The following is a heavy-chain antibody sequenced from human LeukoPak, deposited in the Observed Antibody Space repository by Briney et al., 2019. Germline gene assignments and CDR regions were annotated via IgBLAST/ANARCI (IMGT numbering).Heavy chain of an antibody. J-gene: IGHJ4*02. CDR3: AGLPVPAAVYDY. Sequence: PGGSLRLSCAASGFTFSSYAMHWVRQAPGKGLEWVAVISYDGSNKYYADSVKGRFTISRDNSKNTLYLQMNSLRAEDTAVYYCAGLPVPAAVYDYWGQGTLVTVSS. D-gene: IGHD2-2*01. CDR1: GFTFSSYA. CDR2: ISYDGSNK. V-gene: IGHV3-30*01.